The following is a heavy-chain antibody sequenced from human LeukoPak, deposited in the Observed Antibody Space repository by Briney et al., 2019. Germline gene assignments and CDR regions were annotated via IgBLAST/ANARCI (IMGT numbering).Heavy chain of an antibody. J-gene: IGHJ5*02. CDR1: GFTFSSYS. Sequence: PGGSLRLSCAASGFTFSSYSMNWVRQASGKGLEWIGRIRSKPNNYATAYAASVKGRFTISRDDSKNTAYLQMNSLKTEDTAVYYCTRRYGANSWWLDPWGQGTLVTVSS. CDR3: TRRYGANSWWLDP. V-gene: IGHV3-73*01. D-gene: IGHD4-23*01. CDR2: IRSKPNNYAT.